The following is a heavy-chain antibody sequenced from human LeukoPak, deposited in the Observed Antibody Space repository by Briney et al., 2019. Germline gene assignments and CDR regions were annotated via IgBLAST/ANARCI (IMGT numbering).Heavy chain of an antibody. D-gene: IGHD3-22*01. CDR1: GDSVSSNSAA. CDR2: TYYRSEWYN. Sequence: SQTLSLTCATSGDSVSSNSAAWNWIRQSPSRGLEWLGRTYYRSEWYNDYAVSVKSRININPDTSKNQFSLQLNSVTPEDTAVYYCAQADSTGYFYFQHWGQGTLVTVSS. V-gene: IGHV6-1*01. CDR3: AQADSTGYFYFQH. J-gene: IGHJ1*01.